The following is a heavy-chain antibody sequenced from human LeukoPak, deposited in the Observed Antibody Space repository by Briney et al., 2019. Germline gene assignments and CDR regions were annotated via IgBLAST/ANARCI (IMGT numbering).Heavy chain of an antibody. CDR1: GGSISSNY. D-gene: IGHD3-22*01. V-gene: IGHV4-59*01. Sequence: SETLSLTCSVSGGSISSNYWTWIRQCPGKGLEYIGHGSYTGRTRYNHSLQRRLTISLDTSNTHFSFPLTSVSAADTAVYYCARLLDYDNSGAPDIFDIWGQGTMVTVSS. CDR2: GSYTGRT. CDR3: ARLLDYDNSGAPDIFDI. J-gene: IGHJ3*02.